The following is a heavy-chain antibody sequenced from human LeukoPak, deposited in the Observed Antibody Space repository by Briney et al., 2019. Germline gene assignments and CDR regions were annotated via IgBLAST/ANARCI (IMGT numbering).Heavy chain of an antibody. CDR3: ARDSVTMVRGVIISYYYMDV. V-gene: IGHV4-4*07. J-gene: IGHJ6*03. CDR1: GESINSFY. Sequence: SETLSLTCTVSGESINSFYWSWIRQPAGKGLEWIGRIYSSGSTNYSPSLKSRVTMSVDTSKNQFSLKLSSVTAADTAVYYCARDSVTMVRGVIISYYYMDVWGKGTTVTISS. D-gene: IGHD3-10*01. CDR2: IYSSGST.